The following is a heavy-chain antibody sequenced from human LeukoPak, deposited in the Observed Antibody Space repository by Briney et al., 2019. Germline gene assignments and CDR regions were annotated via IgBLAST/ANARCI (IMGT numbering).Heavy chain of an antibody. D-gene: IGHD1-20*01. CDR3: AKDIGYNWNVGFDP. J-gene: IGHJ5*02. Sequence: GGSLRLSCAASGFTFSSYGMHWVRQAPGKGLEWVAFIRYDGSNKYYADSVKGRFTISRDNSKNTLYLQMNSLRAEDTAVYYCAKDIGYNWNVGFDPWDQGTLVTVSS. V-gene: IGHV3-30*02. CDR1: GFTFSSYG. CDR2: IRYDGSNK.